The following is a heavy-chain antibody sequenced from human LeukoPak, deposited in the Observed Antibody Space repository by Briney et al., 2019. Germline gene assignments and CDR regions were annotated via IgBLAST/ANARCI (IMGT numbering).Heavy chain of an antibody. D-gene: IGHD3-10*01. CDR1: GYSISRGYY. J-gene: IGHJ4*02. V-gene: IGHV4-38-2*01. Sequence: SETLSLTCGVSGYSISRGYYWAWIRQPPGKGLEWIGTIYHIGSAYYTPSLGSRVTISVDTSKNEFSLNLKSVTAADTAVYYCARAGWIITSGIDYWGQGALVTVSS. CDR3: ARAGWIITSGIDY. CDR2: IYHIGSA.